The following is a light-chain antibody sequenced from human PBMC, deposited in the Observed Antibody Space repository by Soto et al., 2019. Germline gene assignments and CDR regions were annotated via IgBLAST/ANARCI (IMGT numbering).Light chain of an antibody. CDR1: QSISSW. CDR3: QQYNSFIRT. CDR2: DAS. V-gene: IGKV1-5*01. J-gene: IGKJ1*01. Sequence: DIQMTQATSTLSASVGDRVTITCRAIQSISSWLAWYQQKPGKTPKLLIYDASSLESGVPSRFSVSGSGTEFTLTISSLQPDDFATYYCQQYNSFIRTFGQGTKVEIK.